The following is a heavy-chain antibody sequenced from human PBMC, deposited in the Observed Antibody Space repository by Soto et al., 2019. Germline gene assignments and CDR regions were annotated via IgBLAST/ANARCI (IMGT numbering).Heavy chain of an antibody. V-gene: IGHV1-3*04. CDR1: GYTFTSYS. D-gene: IGHD4-17*01. CDR3: ARTTVTPIDSFDI. Sequence: QVQLVQSGAEVKKPGASVKVSCKASGYTFTSYSMHWVRQAPGQRLEWMGWTNTGNGDTKFSQNFQGRATITRDTSATTAYMALSSLRSEDTAVYYCARTTVTPIDSFDIWGQGTMVTVSS. J-gene: IGHJ3*02. CDR2: TNTGNGDT.